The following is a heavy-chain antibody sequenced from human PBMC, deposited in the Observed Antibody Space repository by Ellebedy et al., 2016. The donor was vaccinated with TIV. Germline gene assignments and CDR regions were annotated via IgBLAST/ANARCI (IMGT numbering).Heavy chain of an antibody. J-gene: IGHJ5*02. CDR1: GGSLSSSSSY. D-gene: IGHD3-10*01. CDR3: ARWFGELLYVRWFDP. V-gene: IGHV4-39*01. CDR2: IYHTGST. Sequence: SETLSLTCIVSGGSLSSSSSYWGWIRQPPGKGLEWIGSIYHTGSTDYNPSLKSRVSISADTSKNQFSLRLSSVTAADTAVYYCARWFGELLYVRWFDPWGQGTLVTVSS.